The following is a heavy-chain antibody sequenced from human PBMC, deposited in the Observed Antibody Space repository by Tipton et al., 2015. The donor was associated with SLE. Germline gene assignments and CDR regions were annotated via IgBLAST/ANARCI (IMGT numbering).Heavy chain of an antibody. V-gene: IGHV4-31*11. Sequence: TLSLTCAVSGGSVTSGGFYWSWVRQLPGKGLEWIGYIYYSGSAHYNPSLKSRVAISIDTSKNQFSLNLTSVTAADTAVYYCARGGLTYGYYYYMDVWGKGTTVTVSS. CDR2: IYYSGSA. CDR1: GGSVTSGGFY. J-gene: IGHJ6*03. CDR3: ARGGLTYGYYYYMDV. D-gene: IGHD2-21*02.